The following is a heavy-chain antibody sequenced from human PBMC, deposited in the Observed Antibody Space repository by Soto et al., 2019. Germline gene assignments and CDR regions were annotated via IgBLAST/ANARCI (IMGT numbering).Heavy chain of an antibody. CDR3: ARDQGSSSFSPPFPLDY. J-gene: IGHJ4*02. Sequence: PGGSLRLSCAASGFTFSSYSMNWVRQAPGKGLEWVSSISSSSSYIYYADSVKGRFTISRDNAKNSLYLQMNSLRAEDTAVYYCARDQGSSSFSPPFPLDYWGQGTLVTVS. CDR1: GFTFSSYS. V-gene: IGHV3-21*01. D-gene: IGHD6-6*01. CDR2: ISSSSSYI.